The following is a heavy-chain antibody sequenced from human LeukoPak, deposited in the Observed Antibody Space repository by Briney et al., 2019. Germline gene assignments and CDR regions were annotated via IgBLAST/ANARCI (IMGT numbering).Heavy chain of an antibody. CDR2: ISSSSSYI. CDR3: ARDRFRGYGPFDP. V-gene: IGHV3-21*01. J-gene: IGHJ5*02. D-gene: IGHD3-22*01. CDR1: GFTFSSYS. Sequence: PGGSLRLSCAASGFTFSSYSMNWVRQAPGKGLEWVSSISSSSSYIYYADSVKGRFTISRDNAKNSLYLQMNSLRAEDTAVYYCARDRFRGYGPFDPWGQGTLVTVSS.